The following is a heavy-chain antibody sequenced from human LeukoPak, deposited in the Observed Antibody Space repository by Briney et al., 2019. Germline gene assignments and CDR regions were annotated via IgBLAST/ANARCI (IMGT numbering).Heavy chain of an antibody. V-gene: IGHV4-39*01. CDR3: GRHSQSLAVAVPKRLWEVRE. J-gene: IGHJ4*02. CDR1: GGSISSNSYF. CDR2: IYYRGNT. Sequence: PSETLSLTCTVSGGSISSNSYFWGWVRQPPGKGLEWIGSIYYRGNTYYNPSLKSRVTISVDTSKNQFSLKLNSVTAADTAVYYCGRHSQSLAVAVPKRLWEVREWGQGILVTVSS. D-gene: IGHD3-16*01.